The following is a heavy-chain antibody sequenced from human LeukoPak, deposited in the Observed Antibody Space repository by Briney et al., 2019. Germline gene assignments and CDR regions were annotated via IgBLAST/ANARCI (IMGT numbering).Heavy chain of an antibody. CDR1: GGSISSYY. Sequence: SETLSLTCTVSGGSISSYYWSWIRQPPGKGLEWIGYIYYSGTTNYNPSLKSRVTISVDTSKNQFSLRLRSMTAADTAVYYCARGSRGGAHDYWGQGTLVTVSS. J-gene: IGHJ4*02. CDR3: ARGSRGGAHDY. V-gene: IGHV4-59*08. D-gene: IGHD2-21*01. CDR2: IYYSGTT.